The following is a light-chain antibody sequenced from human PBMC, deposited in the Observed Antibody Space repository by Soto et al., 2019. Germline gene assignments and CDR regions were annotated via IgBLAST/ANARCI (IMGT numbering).Light chain of an antibody. CDR3: SSYAGTNRV. CDR1: SSDVGANNY. Sequence: QPVLTQPPSASGSPGQSVTISCTGTSSDVGANNYVSWYQQHPGKAPKLMIYEVTKRPSGVPDRFSGSKSGNTASLTVSGLQAEDEADYYCSSYAGTNRVFGTGTKLTVL. CDR2: EVT. J-gene: IGLJ1*01. V-gene: IGLV2-8*01.